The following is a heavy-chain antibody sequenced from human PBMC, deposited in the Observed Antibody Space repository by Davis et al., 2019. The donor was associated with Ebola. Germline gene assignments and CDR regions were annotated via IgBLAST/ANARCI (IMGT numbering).Heavy chain of an antibody. CDR1: GGSISSYY. J-gene: IGHJ6*04. Sequence: MPSETLSLTCTVSGGSISSYYWSWIRQPPGKGLEWIGYIYYSGSTNYNPSLKRRVTISVDTSKNQFALKLSSVTAAATAVYYCTRESVVVVAATVYYYYGMDVWGKGTTVTVSS. CDR3: TRESVVVVAATVYYYYGMDV. V-gene: IGHV4-59*12. CDR2: IYYSGST. D-gene: IGHD2-15*01.